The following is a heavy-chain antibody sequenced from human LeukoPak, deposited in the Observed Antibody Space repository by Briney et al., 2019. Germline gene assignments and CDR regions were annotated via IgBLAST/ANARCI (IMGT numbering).Heavy chain of an antibody. CDR3: TRPKTYYYDESGYLGGALDY. V-gene: IGHV1-69*04. J-gene: IGHJ4*02. Sequence: GASVKVSCKASGGTFSSYAISWVRQAPGQGLEWMGRIIPILGIANYAQKFQGRVTITADKSTSTAYMELSSLTSEDTAVYYCTRPKTYYYDESGYLGGALDYWGQGTLVTVSS. D-gene: IGHD3-22*01. CDR2: IIPILGIA. CDR1: GGTFSSYA.